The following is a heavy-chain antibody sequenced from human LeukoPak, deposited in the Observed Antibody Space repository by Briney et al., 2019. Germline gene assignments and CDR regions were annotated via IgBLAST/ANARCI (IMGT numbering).Heavy chain of an antibody. Sequence: PGRSLRLSCAASGLTLSAYGMHWVRQAPGKGLEWVSYISSSGSTIYYADSVKGRFTISRDNAKNSLYLQMNSLRAEDTAVYYCAREEALGSGGFDYWGQGTLVTVSS. D-gene: IGHD1-26*01. CDR2: ISSSGSTI. V-gene: IGHV3-48*04. CDR3: AREEALGSGGFDY. CDR1: GLTLSAYG. J-gene: IGHJ4*02.